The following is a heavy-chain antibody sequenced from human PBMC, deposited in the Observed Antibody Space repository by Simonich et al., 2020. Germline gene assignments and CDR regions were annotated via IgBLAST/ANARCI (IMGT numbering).Heavy chain of an antibody. CDR3: ARGGYSGSYNWFDP. J-gene: IGHJ5*02. CDR2: VGTSGDT. Sequence: EVQLVESGGGLVQPGGSLRLSCAASGFTFSSYDMHWVRQATVKGLEVVPAVGTSGDTYDPGSLKGRFTIARENAKNSLYLQMNSLRAGDTAVYYCARGGYSGSYNWFDPWGQGTLVTVSS. D-gene: IGHD1-26*01. V-gene: IGHV3-13*01. CDR1: GFTFSSYD.